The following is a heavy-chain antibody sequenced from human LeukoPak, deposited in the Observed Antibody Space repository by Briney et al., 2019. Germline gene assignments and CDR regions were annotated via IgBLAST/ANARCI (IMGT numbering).Heavy chain of an antibody. CDR1: GYTFANFG. CDR2: MNPNSGNT. V-gene: IGHV1-8*02. J-gene: IGHJ6*02. CDR3: ARWGECSGGSCPTGYYYGMDV. D-gene: IGHD2-15*01. Sequence: ASVKVSCKTSGYTFANFGLSWVRQAPGQGLEWMGWMNPNSGNTGYAQKFQGRVTMTRNTSISTAYMELSSLRSEDTAVYYCARWGECSGGSCPTGYYYGMDVWGRGTTVTVSS.